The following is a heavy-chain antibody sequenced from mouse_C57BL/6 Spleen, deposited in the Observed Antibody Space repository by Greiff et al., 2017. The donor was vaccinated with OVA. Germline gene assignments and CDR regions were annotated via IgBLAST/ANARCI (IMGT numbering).Heavy chain of an antibody. CDR2: INYDGSST. Sequence: EVKLVESEGGLVQPGSSMKLSCTASGFTFSDYYMAWVRQVPEKGLEWVANINYDGSSTYYLDSLKSRFIISRDNAKNILYLQMSSLKSEDTATYYCARERGLYYDYDAGFAYWGQGTLVTVSA. CDR3: ARERGLYYDYDAGFAY. D-gene: IGHD2-4*01. CDR1: GFTFSDYY. V-gene: IGHV5-16*01. J-gene: IGHJ3*01.